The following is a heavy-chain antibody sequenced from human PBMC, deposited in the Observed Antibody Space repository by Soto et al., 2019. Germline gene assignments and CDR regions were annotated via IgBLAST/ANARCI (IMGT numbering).Heavy chain of an antibody. CDR1: GGSFSGYY. J-gene: IGHJ4*02. D-gene: IGHD4-17*01. V-gene: IGHV4-34*01. CDR2: INHSGST. CDR3: ARVGSTVTSGGY. Sequence: QVQLQQWGAGLLKPSETLSLTCAVYGGSFSGYYWSWIRQPPGKGLEWIGEINHSGSTNYNPSLKSRVTISVDTSKNQFSLKLSSVTAADTAVYYCARVGSTVTSGGYWGQGTLVTVSS.